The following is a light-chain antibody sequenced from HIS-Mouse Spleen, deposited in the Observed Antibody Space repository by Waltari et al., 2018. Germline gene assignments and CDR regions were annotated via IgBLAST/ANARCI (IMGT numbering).Light chain of an antibody. CDR3: AAWDDSLSGPV. J-gene: IGLJ3*02. CDR1: SSNIGSNY. CDR2: RNN. V-gene: IGLV1-47*01. Sequence: QSVLTQPPSASGTPGQRVTISCSGSSSNIGSNYVYWYQQLPGTAPKLLIYRNNQRPSGVPAGFSGSKSGTSAALAIGGLRSEDEADYYWAAWDDSLSGPVFGGGTKLTVL.